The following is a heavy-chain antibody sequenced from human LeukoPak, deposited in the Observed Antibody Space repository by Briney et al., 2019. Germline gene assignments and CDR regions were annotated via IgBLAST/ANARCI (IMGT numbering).Heavy chain of an antibody. J-gene: IGHJ4*02. D-gene: IGHD5-18*01. V-gene: IGHV1-2*06. CDR2: INPNSGGT. CDR3: ARLTNSYGYEYYFDY. Sequence: ASVKVSCTASGYTFTGYYMHWVRQAPGQGLEWMGRINPNSGGTNYAQKFQGRVTMTRDTSISTAYMELSRLRSEDTAVYYCARLTNSYGYEYYFDYWGQGTLVTVSS. CDR1: GYTFTGYY.